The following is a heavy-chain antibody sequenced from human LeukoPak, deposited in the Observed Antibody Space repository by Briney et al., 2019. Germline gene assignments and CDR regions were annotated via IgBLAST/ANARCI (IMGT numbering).Heavy chain of an antibody. Sequence: SETLSLTCAVSGYSISSGYYWGWIRQPPGKGLEWIGSIYHSGSTYYNPSLKSRVTISVDTSKNQFSLKLSSVTAADTAVYYCARRDTYYDFWSGYHNWFDPWGLGTLVTVSS. V-gene: IGHV4-38-2*01. J-gene: IGHJ5*02. CDR3: ARRDTYYDFWSGYHNWFDP. CDR1: GYSISSGYY. D-gene: IGHD3-3*01. CDR2: IYHSGST.